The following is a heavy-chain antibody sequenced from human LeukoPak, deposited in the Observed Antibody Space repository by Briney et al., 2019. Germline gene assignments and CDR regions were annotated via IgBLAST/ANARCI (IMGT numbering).Heavy chain of an antibody. V-gene: IGHV3-21*01. CDR2: LTGGSDYV. CDR3: ARLSRSSYGKYYFDS. D-gene: IGHD1-26*01. J-gene: IGHJ4*02. CDR1: GFTFSSYA. Sequence: GGSLRLSCAASGFTFSSYAMEWVRQAPGKGLEWLSSLTGGSDYVYYADSVKGRFTISRDNAKSSLYLQMNSLRAEDTAVYYRARLSRSSYGKYYFDSWGQGTLVTVSS.